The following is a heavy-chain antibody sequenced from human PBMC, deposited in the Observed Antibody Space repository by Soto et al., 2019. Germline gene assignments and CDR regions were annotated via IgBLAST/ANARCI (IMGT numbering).Heavy chain of an antibody. Sequence: SESLSVTCTFPGGSISSYYWSWIRQPPGKGLERIGYIYYSGSTNYNPPLNSRVTISVDTSKNQFSLKLSSVTAADTAVYYCASGQLAPGDYYHYGMDVWGQGTPVTVSS. CDR2: IYYSGST. V-gene: IGHV4-59*01. D-gene: IGHD6-6*01. CDR1: GGSISSYY. J-gene: IGHJ6*02. CDR3: ASGQLAPGDYYHYGMDV.